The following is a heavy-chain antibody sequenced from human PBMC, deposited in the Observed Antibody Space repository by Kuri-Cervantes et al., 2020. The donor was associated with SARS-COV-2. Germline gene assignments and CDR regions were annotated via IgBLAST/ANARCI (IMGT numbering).Heavy chain of an antibody. Sequence: GSLRLSCAVYGGSFSGYYWSWIRQPPGKGLEWIGEINHSGSTNYNPSLKSRVTISVDTSKNQFSLKLSSVTAADTAVYYCSREGGVDYGDYYFDYSGQGTLVTVSS. D-gene: IGHD4-17*01. CDR2: INHSGST. CDR1: GGSFSGYY. CDR3: SREGGVDYGDYYFDY. J-gene: IGHJ4*02. V-gene: IGHV4-34*01.